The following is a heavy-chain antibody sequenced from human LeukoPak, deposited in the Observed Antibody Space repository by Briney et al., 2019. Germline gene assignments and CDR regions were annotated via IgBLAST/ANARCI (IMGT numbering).Heavy chain of an antibody. CDR2: ISSSSSYI. CDR3: ARDDEDFWSGYGDAFDI. CDR1: GFTFSSYS. D-gene: IGHD3-3*01. Sequence: KAWGSLRLSCAASGFTFSSYSMNGVRQGPGKGLEWVSSISSSSSYIYYADSVKGRFTISRDNAKNSLYLQMNSLRAEDTAVYYCARDDEDFWSGYGDAFDIWGQGTMVTVSS. J-gene: IGHJ3*02. V-gene: IGHV3-21*01.